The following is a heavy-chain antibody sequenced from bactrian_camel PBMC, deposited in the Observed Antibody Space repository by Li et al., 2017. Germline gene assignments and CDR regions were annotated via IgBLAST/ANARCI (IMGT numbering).Heavy chain of an antibody. J-gene: IGHJ4*01. V-gene: IGHV3S40*01. CDR2: MRTADGLT. Sequence: VQLVESGGGLVQPGGSLRLSCAASGFTFSIYDMGWFRQAPGKDLEGVAAMRTADGLTDSADSVKGRFTISRDNAKNTVYLRMNSLKPDDTAVYYCVRDLMGRSCYWGQGTQVTVS. D-gene: IGHD3*01. CDR3: VRDLMGRSCY. CDR1: GFTFSIYD.